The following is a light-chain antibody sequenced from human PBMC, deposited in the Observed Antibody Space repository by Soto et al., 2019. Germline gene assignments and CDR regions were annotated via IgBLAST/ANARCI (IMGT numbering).Light chain of an antibody. CDR1: QSVSSSP. J-gene: IGKJ4*01. CDR2: DTS. Sequence: EIVLTQSPGTLSLSPGERATLSCRASQSVSSSPLAWYQQKPGQAPRLLIYDTSSRATGIPDRFSGSGSGTDFTLTISRLEPEDFAVYYCQQRSYSALTFGGGTKVDIK. CDR3: QQRSYSALT. V-gene: IGKV3D-20*02.